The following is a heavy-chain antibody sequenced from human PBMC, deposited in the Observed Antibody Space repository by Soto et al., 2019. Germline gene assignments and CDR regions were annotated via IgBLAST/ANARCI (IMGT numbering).Heavy chain of an antibody. CDR3: AKDCRRLAVTGSAFDS. Sequence: SETLSLTCTVSGGSISSGDYYWSWIRQPPGKGLEWIGYIYYSGSTYYNPSLKSRVTISVDTSKNQFSLKLSDLRAEDTALYYCAKDCRRLAVTGSAFDSWGQGALVTVSS. V-gene: IGHV4-30-4*01. J-gene: IGHJ4*02. CDR2: IYYSGST. CDR1: GGSISSGDYY. D-gene: IGHD6-19*01.